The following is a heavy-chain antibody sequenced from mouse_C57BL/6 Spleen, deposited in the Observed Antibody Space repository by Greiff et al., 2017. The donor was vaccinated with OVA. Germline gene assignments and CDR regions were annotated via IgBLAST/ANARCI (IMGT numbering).Heavy chain of an antibody. J-gene: IGHJ4*01. D-gene: IGHD3-1*01. CDR2: INPSNGGT. CDR3: ARLSAGYYYAMDY. V-gene: IGHV1-53*01. Sequence: QVQLQQPGTELVKPGASVKLSCKASGYTFTSYWMHWVKQRPGQGLEWIGNINPSNGGTNYNEKFKSKATLTVDKSSSTAYMQLSSLTSEDSAVYYWARLSAGYYYAMDYWGQGTSVTVSS. CDR1: GYTFTSYW.